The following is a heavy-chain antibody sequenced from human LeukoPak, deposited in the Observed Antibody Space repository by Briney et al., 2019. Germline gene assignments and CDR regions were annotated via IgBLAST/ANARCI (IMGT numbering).Heavy chain of an antibody. CDR2: IFHTGNT. CDR3: ARSPGIWNEYGRLEY. Sequence: SETLSLTCAVSGDSISSGGHYWNWIRQRPGNGLEWIGYIFHTGNTYYNPSLKRQFIISVDTSKSQFSLNLSSVTAADTAVYYCARSPGIWNEYGRLEYWGQGALVTVSS. D-gene: IGHD1-1*01. V-gene: IGHV4-31*11. CDR1: GDSISSGGHY. J-gene: IGHJ4*02.